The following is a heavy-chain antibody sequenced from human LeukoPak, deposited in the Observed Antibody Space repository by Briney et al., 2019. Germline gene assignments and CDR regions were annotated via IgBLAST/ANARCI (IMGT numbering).Heavy chain of an antibody. CDR1: GFTFTTYS. Sequence: SGGSLRLSCAASGFTFTTYSMNWVRQAPGKGLEWVSYISSSSSTIYYADSVKGRFTISRDNAKNSLYLHMNSLGAEDTTVYYCARGDYMDVWGKGTTVTVSS. CDR2: ISSSSSTI. V-gene: IGHV3-48*01. CDR3: ARGDYMDV. J-gene: IGHJ6*03.